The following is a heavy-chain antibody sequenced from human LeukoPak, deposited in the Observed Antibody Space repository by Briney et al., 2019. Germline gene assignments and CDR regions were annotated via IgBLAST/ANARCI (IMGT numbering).Heavy chain of an antibody. CDR3: ARSPYYDYVWGSYRPYYFDY. CDR2: INHSGST. CDR1: GGSFSGYY. V-gene: IGHV4-34*01. Sequence: SETLSLTCAVYGGSFSGYYWSWIRQPPGKGLEWIGEINHSGSTNYNPSLKSRVTISVDTSKNQFSLKLSSVTAADTAVYYCARSPYYDYVWGSYRPYYFDYWGRGTLVTVSS. D-gene: IGHD3-16*02. J-gene: IGHJ4*02.